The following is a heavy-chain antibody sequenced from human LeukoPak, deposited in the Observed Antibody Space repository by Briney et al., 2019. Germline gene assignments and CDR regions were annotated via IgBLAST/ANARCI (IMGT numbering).Heavy chain of an antibody. CDR1: GFTFSSSV. CDR3: ARGPRSFEWLLLNYFDQ. CDR2: ISGSGGST. V-gene: IGHV3-23*01. Sequence: GGSLRLSCAASGFTFSSSVMSWVRQAPGKGLEWVSGISGSGGSTFYADSVKGRFTISRDNSKNTLYLQMNSLRAEDTAVYYCARGPRSFEWLLLNYFDQWGQGTLVTVSS. J-gene: IGHJ4*02. D-gene: IGHD3-3*01.